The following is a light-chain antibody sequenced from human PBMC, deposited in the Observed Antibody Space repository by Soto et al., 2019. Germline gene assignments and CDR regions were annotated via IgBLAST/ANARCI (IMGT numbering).Light chain of an antibody. Sequence: QSALTQPASVSGSPGQSITISCTGTSSDVGGYNYVSWYQQHPGIAPKLMIYEVSNWPSGVSNRFSGSKSGNTASLTISGLQSADEADYHCCSYTSSSTRVFGGGTQLTVL. CDR1: SSDVGGYNY. CDR3: CSYTSSSTRV. J-gene: IGLJ3*02. V-gene: IGLV2-14*01. CDR2: EVS.